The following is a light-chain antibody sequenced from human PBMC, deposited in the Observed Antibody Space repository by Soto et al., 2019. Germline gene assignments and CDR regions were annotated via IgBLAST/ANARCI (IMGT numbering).Light chain of an antibody. CDR1: QSISSW. CDR3: QQYNSYSGT. CDR2: DAS. V-gene: IGKV1-5*01. J-gene: IGKJ1*01. Sequence: DIQLTQSPSTLSGSVGGRVTITCRASQSISSWLAWYQQKPGKAPKLLIYDASSLESGVPSRFSGSGSGTEFTLTISSLQPDDFATYYCQQYNSYSGTFGQGTKVDIK.